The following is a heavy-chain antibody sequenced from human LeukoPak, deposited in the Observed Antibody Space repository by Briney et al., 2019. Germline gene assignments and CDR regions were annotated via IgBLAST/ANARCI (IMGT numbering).Heavy chain of an antibody. CDR3: ARGRLQWLVLDY. CDR2: MSYDGSNK. CDR1: GFTLSTYA. V-gene: IGHV3-30*04. J-gene: IGHJ4*02. D-gene: IGHD6-19*01. Sequence: GGSLRLSCAASGFTLSTYAMHWGRQAPGKGLEWVAVMSYDGSNKYYTDSVKARFSISRDISKKTLFLQMNIQRAEDTAVYYCARGRLQWLVLDYWGQGTLVSVSS.